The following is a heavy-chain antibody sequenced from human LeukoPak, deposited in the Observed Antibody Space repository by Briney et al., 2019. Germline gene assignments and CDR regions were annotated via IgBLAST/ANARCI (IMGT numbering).Heavy chain of an antibody. Sequence: PGGSLRLSCAASGFTFSSYSMNWVRQAPRKGLEWVSSISSSSSYIYYADSVKGRFTISRDNAKNSLYLQMNSLRAEDTAVYYCARVEVVTGLEEYFDLWGRGTLVTVSS. V-gene: IGHV3-21*01. CDR3: ARVEVVTGLEEYFDL. D-gene: IGHD2-15*01. J-gene: IGHJ2*01. CDR1: GFTFSSYS. CDR2: ISSSSSYI.